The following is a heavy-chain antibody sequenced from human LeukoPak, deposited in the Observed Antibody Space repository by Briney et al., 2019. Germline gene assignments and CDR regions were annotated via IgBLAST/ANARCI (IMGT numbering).Heavy chain of an antibody. D-gene: IGHD3-22*01. Sequence: ASVKVSCKASGYTFPSYFMHWVRQAPGQGLEWMGIINPTGGSTTYAQKFQGRVTMTRDTSTSTVYMELSSLRSEDTAVYYCARDSSGYYPGIYWGQGTLVTVSS. J-gene: IGHJ4*02. CDR1: GYTFPSYF. CDR3: ARDSSGYYPGIY. CDR2: INPTGGST. V-gene: IGHV1-46*01.